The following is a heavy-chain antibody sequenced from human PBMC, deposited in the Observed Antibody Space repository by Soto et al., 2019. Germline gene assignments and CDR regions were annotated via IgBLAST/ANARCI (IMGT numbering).Heavy chain of an antibody. V-gene: IGHV3-21*01. CDR1: GFTFSSYS. CDR2: ISSSSSYI. D-gene: IGHD3-22*01. Sequence: GGSLRLSCAASGFTFSSYSMNWVRQSPGKGLEWVSSISSSSSYIYYADSVKGRFTISRDNAKNSLYLQMNSLRAEDTAVYYCARKESYYDSSGYSGWGQGTLVTVSS. CDR3: ARKESYYDSSGYSG. J-gene: IGHJ4*02.